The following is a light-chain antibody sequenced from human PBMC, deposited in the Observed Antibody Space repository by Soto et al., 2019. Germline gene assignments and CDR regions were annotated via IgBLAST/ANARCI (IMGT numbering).Light chain of an antibody. Sequence: QSVLTQPASVSGSPGQSITISCTGTSSDVGNYNYVSWYQHHPGKVPKLMIYDVSNRPSGVSNRFSGSKSGNTASLTISGLQAEDEADYYCSSYTSSSSLVFGTGTKVTVL. CDR1: SSDVGNYNY. V-gene: IGLV2-14*03. CDR2: DVS. J-gene: IGLJ1*01. CDR3: SSYTSSSSLV.